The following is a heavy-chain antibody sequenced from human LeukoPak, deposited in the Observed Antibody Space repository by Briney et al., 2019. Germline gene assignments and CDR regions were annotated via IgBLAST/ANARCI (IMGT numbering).Heavy chain of an antibody. CDR1: GFTFSSYG. J-gene: IGHJ4*02. V-gene: IGHV3-30*03. CDR2: ISYDGSNK. D-gene: IGHD3-10*01. CDR3: ARATRTLVRGVIGDY. Sequence: GGSLRLSCAASGFTFSSYGMHWVRQAPGKGLEWVAVISYDGSNKYYADSVKGRFTISRDNSKNTLYRQMNSLRAEDTAVYYCARATRTLVRGVIGDYWGQGTLVTVSS.